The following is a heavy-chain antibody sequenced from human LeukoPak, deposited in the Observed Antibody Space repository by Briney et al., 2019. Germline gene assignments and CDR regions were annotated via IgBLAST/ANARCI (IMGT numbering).Heavy chain of an antibody. CDR3: ANAIIMGAGRRDPFDV. D-gene: IGHD3-10*01. V-gene: IGHV1-24*01. Sequence: GASVKVSCKVVGHSLHEVSIHWVRQTPGNGLEWMGGFDPEGFKTIYGQNFQGGFTMTDDISTETAYMEMSGLRPEDTAFYYCANAIIMGAGRRDPFDVWGQGTAVSVSS. CDR1: GHSLHEVS. CDR2: FDPEGFKT. J-gene: IGHJ3*01.